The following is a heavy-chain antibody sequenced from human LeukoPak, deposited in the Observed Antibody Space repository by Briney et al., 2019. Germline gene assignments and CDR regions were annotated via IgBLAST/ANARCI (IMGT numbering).Heavy chain of an antibody. D-gene: IGHD3-22*01. V-gene: IGHV3-69-1*01. CDR2: ISSSSYI. J-gene: IGHJ4*02. CDR1: GFAFSDAW. CDR3: ARETYYYDSSGDFDY. Sequence: GGSLRLSCAASGFAFSDAWMSWVRQAPGKGLEWVSSISSSSYIYYADSVKGRFTISRDNAKNSLYLQMNSLRAEDTAVYYCARETYYYDSSGDFDYWGQGTLVTVSS.